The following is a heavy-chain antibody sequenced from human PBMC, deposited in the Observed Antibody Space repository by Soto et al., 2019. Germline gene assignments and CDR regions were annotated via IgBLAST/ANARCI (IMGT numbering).Heavy chain of an antibody. J-gene: IGHJ6*02. D-gene: IGHD5-18*01. CDR3: TRRGYSYGPPDYYYYGMDV. V-gene: IGHV3-73*01. Sequence: GGSLRLSGAASGCTFSGSAMHWVRQASGKGLEWVGRIRSKANSYATAYAASVKGRFTLSRDDSKNTAYLQMNSLKTADTAVYYCTRRGYSYGPPDYYYYGMDVWGQGTTVTVSS. CDR1: GCTFSGSA. CDR2: IRSKANSYAT.